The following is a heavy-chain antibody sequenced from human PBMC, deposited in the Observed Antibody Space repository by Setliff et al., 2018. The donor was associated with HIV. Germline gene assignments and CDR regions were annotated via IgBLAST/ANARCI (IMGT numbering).Heavy chain of an antibody. CDR3: ARGRSRYYYDGSGYYVDY. CDR2: IYYIGNT. CDR1: GGSISSSSYH. D-gene: IGHD3-22*01. Sequence: PSETLSLTCTVSGGSISSSSYHWGWIRQPPGKGLEWIGYIYYIGNTNYNPSLKGRVTLSVDTSKNQLSLKLSSVTAADTAVYYCARGRSRYYYDGSGYYVDYWGQGTLVTVSS. V-gene: IGHV4-61*05. J-gene: IGHJ4*02.